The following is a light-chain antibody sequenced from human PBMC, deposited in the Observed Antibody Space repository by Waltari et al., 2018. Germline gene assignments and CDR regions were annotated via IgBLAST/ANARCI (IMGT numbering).Light chain of an antibody. J-gene: IGKJ1*01. Sequence: DVQMTQYPSILSASVGDRVTITCRAGQSLSTWLAWYQQKPGKAPKLLIYKASTLESGVPSRFSGSGSGTEFTLTINSLQPDDFATYHCQQYSRSPWTFGQGTKVEI. CDR3: QQYSRSPWT. CDR1: QSLSTW. V-gene: IGKV1-5*03. CDR2: KAS.